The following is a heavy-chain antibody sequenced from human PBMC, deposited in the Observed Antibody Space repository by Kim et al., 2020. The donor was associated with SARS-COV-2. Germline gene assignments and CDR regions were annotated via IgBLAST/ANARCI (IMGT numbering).Heavy chain of an antibody. V-gene: IGHV4-59*08. Sequence: SEALSLTCTVSGGSISSYYWNWIRQPPGKGLEWIGFIYSSGSTNYNPSLKSRVTISVDTSKNQFSLKLTSVTAADTAAYYCARPQLVGSTTWTFDIWGQG. CDR1: GGSISSYY. CDR2: IYSSGST. D-gene: IGHD1-26*01. J-gene: IGHJ3*02. CDR3: ARPQLVGSTTWTFDI.